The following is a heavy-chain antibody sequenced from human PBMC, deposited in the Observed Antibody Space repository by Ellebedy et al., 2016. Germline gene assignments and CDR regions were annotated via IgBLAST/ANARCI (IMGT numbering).Heavy chain of an antibody. D-gene: IGHD5-24*01. CDR3: GKEIRRVAMAGPDDGFDG. J-gene: IGHJ3*01. V-gene: IGHV3-9*01. CDR2: IGWNGATV. Sequence: SLKTSXVASGFNFEDHAMHWVRQVAGKGLEWVADIGWNGATVSYADSVKGRFTISRDNVKNVLSLQMNSLRLEDTASYYCGKEIRRVAMAGPDDGFDGWGRGTMVTVSA. CDR1: GFNFEDHA.